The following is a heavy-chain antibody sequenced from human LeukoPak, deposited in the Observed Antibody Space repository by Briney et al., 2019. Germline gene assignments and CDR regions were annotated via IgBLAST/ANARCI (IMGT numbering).Heavy chain of an antibody. CDR1: GDSVSSNSAT. CDR2: TYYRSKWYN. V-gene: IGHV6-1*01. CDR3: ARGNPRYFDY. J-gene: IGHJ4*02. Sequence: SQTLSLTCAISGDSVSSNSATWNWIRQPPSRGLEWLGRTYYRSKWYNDSGVSVKSRIIINADTTKNQFSLQLNSVTPEDTAVYYCARGNPRYFDYWGQGTLVTVSS.